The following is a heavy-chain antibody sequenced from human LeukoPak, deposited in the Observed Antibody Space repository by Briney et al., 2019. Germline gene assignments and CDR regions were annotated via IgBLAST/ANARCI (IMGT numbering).Heavy chain of an antibody. V-gene: IGHV4-39*07. Sequence: SETLSLTCTVSGGSIRSSYYYWGWIRQPPGKGLEWIGSIYDSGSTYYNPSLKSRVTISVDTSKNQFSLKLSSVTAADTAVYYCARGDRIAARLYGYYYGMDVWGQGTTVTVSS. CDR2: IYDSGST. J-gene: IGHJ6*02. D-gene: IGHD6-6*01. CDR3: ARGDRIAARLYGYYYGMDV. CDR1: GGSIRSSYYY.